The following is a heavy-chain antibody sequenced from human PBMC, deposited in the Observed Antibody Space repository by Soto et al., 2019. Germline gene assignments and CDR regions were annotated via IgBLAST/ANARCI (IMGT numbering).Heavy chain of an antibody. CDR3: VRIRYQLPSSVLWLAP. CDR2: FYDSGTT. CDR1: GGSSDGVDCY. V-gene: IGHV4-61*03. D-gene: IGHD3-16*01. J-gene: IGHJ5*02. Sequence: SETVCLTGTVAGGSSDGVDCYWIWIRQTRGKGLEWLGYFYDSGTTNYNTFLESRVTMSVDTSQNHFSLRLISVTAADTAMYFCVRIRYQLPSSVLWLAPWGQGSPVTVSS.